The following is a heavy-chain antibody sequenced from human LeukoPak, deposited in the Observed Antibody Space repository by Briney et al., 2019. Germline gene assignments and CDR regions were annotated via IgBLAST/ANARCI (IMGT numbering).Heavy chain of an antibody. CDR3: TTDTHCSTIGCRGPNYYYGLDV. CDR1: GFTFNNAW. CDR2: IKRKNGGGTT. Sequence: GGSLRLSCAASGFTFNNAWMRWVRQAPGKGLEWVGRIKRKNGGGTTDYAAPVKGRFTISRDDSKNTVYLEMNSLKTEDTAVYYCTTDTHCSTIGCRGPNYYYGLDVWGQGTTVTVSS. D-gene: IGHD2-2*01. V-gene: IGHV3-15*01. J-gene: IGHJ6*02.